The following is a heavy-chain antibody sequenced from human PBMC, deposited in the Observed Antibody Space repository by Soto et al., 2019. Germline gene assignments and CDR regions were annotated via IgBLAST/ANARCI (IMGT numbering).Heavy chain of an antibody. J-gene: IGHJ4*02. CDR1: GGSISSSRYC. V-gene: IGHV4-39*01. CDR3: ARQPIMVENYLDY. Sequence: QLQLQESGPGLVKPSETLPLTCSVSGGSISSSRYCWDWIRQPPGKGLEWIASICDGVNTYYNPSLESRVIISADTTKNQFSLRLTSVTAADTAVYYCARQPIMVENYLDYWGQGTLVTVSS. D-gene: IGHD3-10*01. CDR2: ICDGVNT.